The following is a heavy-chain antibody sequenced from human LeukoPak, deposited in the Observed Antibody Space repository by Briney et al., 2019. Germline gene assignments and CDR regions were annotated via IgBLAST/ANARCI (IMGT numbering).Heavy chain of an antibody. CDR3: ARDQEGFDY. Sequence: ASVTVSCTVSGYSFTSNYIHWVRQAPGQGLEWMGMIYPRDGSTSYAQRFQDRVTVTRDTSTSTVHMELSGLRSEDTAVYYCARDQEGFDYWGQGTLVTVSS. V-gene: IGHV1-46*01. J-gene: IGHJ4*02. CDR2: IYPRDGST. CDR1: GYSFTSNY.